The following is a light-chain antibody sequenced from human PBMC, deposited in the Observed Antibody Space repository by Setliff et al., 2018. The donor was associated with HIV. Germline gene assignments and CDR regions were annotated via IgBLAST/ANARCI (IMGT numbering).Light chain of an antibody. CDR1: SSDVGSYNR. V-gene: IGLV2-18*02. J-gene: IGLJ3*02. Sequence: GSPGQPVTISCAGTSSDVGSYNRVSWYRQTPGTAPKLMIFEVNKRPSGVPDRFSGSRSGNTASLTIAGLQADDEADYYCCSYTSRNTWVFGGGTKVTVL. CDR3: CSYTSRNTWV. CDR2: EVN.